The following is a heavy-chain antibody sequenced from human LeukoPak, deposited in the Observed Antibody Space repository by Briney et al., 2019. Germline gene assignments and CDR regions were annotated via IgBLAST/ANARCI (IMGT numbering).Heavy chain of an antibody. J-gene: IGHJ4*02. V-gene: IGHV4-59*01. CDR1: GYSITSYY. Sequence: AEILSLTCTVSGYSITSYYWSWIRQPPGKGLEWIGYIFYSGNTDYNPSLKSRVTISVDTSRNQFSLKLDSVTAADTAVYYCARVFRRDGYFDYWGQGTLVTVSS. D-gene: IGHD5-24*01. CDR3: ARVFRRDGYFDY. CDR2: IFYSGNT.